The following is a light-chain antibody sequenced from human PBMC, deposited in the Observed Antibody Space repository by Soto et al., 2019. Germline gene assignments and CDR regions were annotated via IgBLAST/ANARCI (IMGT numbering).Light chain of an antibody. CDR1: QRILYSSNNKNY. V-gene: IGKV4-1*01. J-gene: IGKJ1*01. CDR2: WAS. Sequence: IVMTLTPDSLAVSRGERATNNFKSRQRILYSSNNKNYLAGYQQKPGQPTKARIYWASTRASGVPDRFSGSGSGPDFTLTIGSLQPEDFATYYCQQSYSSSPTFGQGTKVDIK. CDR3: QQSYSSSPT.